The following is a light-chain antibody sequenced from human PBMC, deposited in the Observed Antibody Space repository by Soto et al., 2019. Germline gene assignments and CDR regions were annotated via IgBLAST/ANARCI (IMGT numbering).Light chain of an antibody. CDR3: QQDGTSQGT. CDR2: GAS. CDR1: QSVRSNF. V-gene: IGKV3-20*01. Sequence: EIVLTQSPGTLSLSPGDRATLSCRASQSVRSNFLAWYQQKPGQAPKLLISGASGRATGIPDRFSGSGSGTDITLTISTLEPEDFALYSCQQDGTSQGTFGQGTKLEIK. J-gene: IGKJ2*02.